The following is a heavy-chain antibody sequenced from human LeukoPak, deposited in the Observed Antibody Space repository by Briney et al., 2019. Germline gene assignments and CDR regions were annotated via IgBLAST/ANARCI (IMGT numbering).Heavy chain of an antibody. D-gene: IGHD6-19*01. J-gene: IGHJ4*02. CDR2: ISGSGGST. V-gene: IGHV3-23*01. Sequence: GGSLRLSCAASGFAFGSYAMSWVRQAPGKGLEWVSAISGSGGSTYYADSVKGRFTISRDNSKNTLYLQMNSLRAEDTAVYYCAKEMSGWYRGFDYWGQGTLVTVSS. CDR1: GFAFGSYA. CDR3: AKEMSGWYRGFDY.